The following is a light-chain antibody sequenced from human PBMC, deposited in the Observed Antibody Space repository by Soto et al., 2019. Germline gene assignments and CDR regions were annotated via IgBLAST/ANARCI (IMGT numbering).Light chain of an antibody. V-gene: IGLV2-8*01. J-gene: IGLJ2*01. CDR1: SSDVGGYNY. Sequence: QSAPTQPPSASGSPGQSVTISCTGTSSDVGGYNYVSWYQQHPGKAPKLMIYEVSKRPSGVPDRFSGSKSGNTASLTVSGLQAEDEADYYCSSYAGSNPLFGGGTKLTVL. CDR3: SSYAGSNPL. CDR2: EVS.